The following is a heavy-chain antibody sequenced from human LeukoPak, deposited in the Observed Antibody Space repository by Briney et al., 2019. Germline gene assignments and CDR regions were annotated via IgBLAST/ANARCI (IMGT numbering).Heavy chain of an antibody. Sequence: SETLSLTCTVSGGSISSSSYYWGWIRQPPGKGLEWIGSIYYSGSTYYNPSLKSRVTISVDTSKNQFSLKLSSVTAADTAVYYCARPSLNSGSYFDYWGQGTLVTVSS. CDR3: ARPSLNSGSYFDY. CDR1: GGSISSSSYY. CDR2: IYYSGST. J-gene: IGHJ4*02. V-gene: IGHV4-39*01. D-gene: IGHD1-26*01.